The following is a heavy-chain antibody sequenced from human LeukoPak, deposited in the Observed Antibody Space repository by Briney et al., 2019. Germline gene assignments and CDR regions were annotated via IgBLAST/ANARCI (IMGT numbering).Heavy chain of an antibody. Sequence: SETLSLTCTVSGGSISSSYWSWIRQPPGKGLEWIGYIHHSGSTSSNPSLKSRVTISIDTSKNQFSLMLSSVTASDTAVYYCARHFYGSGSYYSDYWGQEPWSPSPQ. CDR1: GGSISSSY. CDR2: IHHSGST. J-gene: IGHJ4*01. D-gene: IGHD3-10*01. V-gene: IGHV4-59*08. CDR3: ARHFYGSGSYYSDY.